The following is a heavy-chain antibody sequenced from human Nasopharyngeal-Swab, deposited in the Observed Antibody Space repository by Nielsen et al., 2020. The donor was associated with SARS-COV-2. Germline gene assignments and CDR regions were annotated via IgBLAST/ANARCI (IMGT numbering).Heavy chain of an antibody. V-gene: IGHV4-59*01. J-gene: IGHJ4*02. CDR3: AGDRSRAGTWYYFDY. CDR2: IYYSGST. D-gene: IGHD1-1*01. CDR1: GGSISSYY. Sequence: SETLSLTCTVSGGSISSYYWSWIRQPPGKGLEWIGYIYYSGSTNYNPSLKSRVTISVDTSKNQFSLKLSSVTAADTALYYCAGDRSRAGTWYYFDYWGQGTLVTVSS.